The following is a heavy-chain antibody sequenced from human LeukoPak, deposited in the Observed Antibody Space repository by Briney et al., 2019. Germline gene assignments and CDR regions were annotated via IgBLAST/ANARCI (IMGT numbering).Heavy chain of an antibody. CDR2: FFQSGTT. CDR1: GGSINTSGYS. CDR3: ARRRDGYNAFDY. Sequence: SQTLSLTCAVSGGSINTSGYSWSWIRRPPGKGLEWIGYFFQSGTTSYNPSLKGRVTISVDRSKNQFSLRLTSVTAADTAVYFCARRRDGYNAFDYWGQGTLVTVSS. D-gene: IGHD5-24*01. V-gene: IGHV4-30-2*01. J-gene: IGHJ4*02.